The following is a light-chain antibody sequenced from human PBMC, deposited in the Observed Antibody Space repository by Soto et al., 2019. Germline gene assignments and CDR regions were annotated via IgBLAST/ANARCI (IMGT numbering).Light chain of an antibody. CDR3: QQRSNWPPSIT. V-gene: IGKV3-11*01. CDR2: DAS. CDR1: QSVSSY. J-gene: IGKJ5*01. Sequence: IVLTQSPATLSLSPGERATLSCRASQSVSSYLAWYQQKPGQAPRLLIYDASNRATGIPARFSGSGSGTDFTLTINSLEPEDFAVYYCQQRSNWPPSITFGQGTRLENK.